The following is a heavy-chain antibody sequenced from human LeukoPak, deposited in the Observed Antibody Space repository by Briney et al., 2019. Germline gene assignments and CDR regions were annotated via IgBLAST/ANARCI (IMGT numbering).Heavy chain of an antibody. J-gene: IGHJ4*02. CDR2: IYYSGST. CDR3: ARVFWSGYSYFDY. V-gene: IGHV4-39*07. D-gene: IGHD3-3*01. CDR1: GGSISSSSYY. Sequence: SETLSLTCTVSGGSISSSSYYWGWIRQPPGKGLEWIGSIYYSGSTYYNPSLKSRVTISVDTSKNQFSLKLSSVTAADTAVYYCARVFWSGYSYFDYWGQGTLVTVSS.